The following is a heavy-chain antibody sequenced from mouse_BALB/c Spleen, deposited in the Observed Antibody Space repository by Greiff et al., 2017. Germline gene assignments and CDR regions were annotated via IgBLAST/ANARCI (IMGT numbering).Heavy chain of an antibody. CDR3: ARDGITTALFDY. Sequence: EVQLQQSGAELVKPGASVKLSCTASGFNIKDTYMHWVKQRPEQGLEWIGRIDPANGNTKYDPKFQGKATITADTSSNTAYLQLSSLTSEDTAVYYCARDGITTALFDYWGQGTTLTVSS. D-gene: IGHD1-1*01. CDR2: IDPANGNT. J-gene: IGHJ2*01. CDR1: GFNIKDTY. V-gene: IGHV14-3*02.